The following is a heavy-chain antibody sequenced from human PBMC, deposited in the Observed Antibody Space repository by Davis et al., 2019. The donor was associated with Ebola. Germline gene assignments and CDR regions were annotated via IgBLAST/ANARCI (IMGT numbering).Heavy chain of an antibody. CDR1: GGSFSGYY. CDR3: ARGVIGNWVDP. V-gene: IGHV4-34*01. J-gene: IGHJ5*02. D-gene: IGHD3-16*01. Sequence: MPGGSLRLSCAVYGGSFSGYYWSWIRQPPGKGLEWIGEINHSGSTNYNPSLKSRVTISVDTSKNQFSLKLSSVTAADTAVYYCARGVIGNWVDPWGQGTLVTVSS. CDR2: INHSGST.